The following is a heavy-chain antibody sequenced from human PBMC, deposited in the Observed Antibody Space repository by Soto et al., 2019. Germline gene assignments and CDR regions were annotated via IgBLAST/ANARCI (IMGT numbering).Heavy chain of an antibody. J-gene: IGHJ4*02. CDR1: GFTFSSYG. CDR3: ARDQSELHYYDSSGYNMGGFDY. D-gene: IGHD3-22*01. Sequence: GGSLRLSCAASGFTFSSYGMHWVRQAPGKGLEWVAVIWYDGSNKYYADSVKGRFTISRDNSKNTLYLQMNSLRAEDTAVYYCARDQSELHYYDSSGYNMGGFDYWGQGTLVTVSS. V-gene: IGHV3-33*01. CDR2: IWYDGSNK.